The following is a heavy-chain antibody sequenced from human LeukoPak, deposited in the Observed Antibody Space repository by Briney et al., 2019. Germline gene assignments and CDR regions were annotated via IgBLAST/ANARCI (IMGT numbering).Heavy chain of an antibody. CDR2: IYYSGPT. V-gene: IGHV4-31*03. CDR3: ARSAQTVTTFPLDY. J-gene: IGHJ4*02. CDR1: GGSVSSGGYY. Sequence: SQTLSLTCTVSGGSVSSGGYYWSWIRQHPGQGLEWIGYIYYSGPTYYNPSLQSRVTISVDTSKNQFSLKLSSVTAADTAVYYCARSAQTVTTFPLDYWGQGTLVTVPS. D-gene: IGHD4-17*01.